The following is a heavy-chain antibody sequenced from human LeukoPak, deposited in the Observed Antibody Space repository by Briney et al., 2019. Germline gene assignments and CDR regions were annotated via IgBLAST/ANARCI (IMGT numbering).Heavy chain of an antibody. CDR2: ITGSGSTT. Sequence: GGSLRLSCAASGFAFSNYGMNWVRQAPGKGLEWVSGITGSGSTTYYADSVKGRSTISRDNSKGTLYLLMSSLRADDTAVYYCARGRGRNPSGYYYYMDVWGKGTTVTISS. V-gene: IGHV3-23*01. J-gene: IGHJ6*04. CDR3: ARGRGRNPSGYYYYMDV. CDR1: GFAFSNYG. D-gene: IGHD3-16*01.